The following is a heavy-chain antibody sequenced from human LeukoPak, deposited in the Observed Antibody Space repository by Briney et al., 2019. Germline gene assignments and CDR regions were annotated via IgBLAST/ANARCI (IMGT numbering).Heavy chain of an antibody. V-gene: IGHV3-30-3*01. CDR1: GFTFSSYS. J-gene: IGHJ4*02. CDR3: AKDSRELLAY. CDR2: ISYDGNTK. Sequence: GGSLRLSCAASGFTFSSYSIHWVRQGPGKGLEWVAVISYDGNTKYYADSVKGRFTISRDNSKNTLYLQMNSLRAEDTAVYYCAKDSRELLAYWGQGTLVTVSS. D-gene: IGHD1-26*01.